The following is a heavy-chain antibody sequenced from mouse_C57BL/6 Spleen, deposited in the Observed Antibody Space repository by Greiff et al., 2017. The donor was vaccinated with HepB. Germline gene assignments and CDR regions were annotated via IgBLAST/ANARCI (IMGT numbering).Heavy chain of an antibody. CDR2: IYPGDGDT. CDR3: ARTYYDYDGFAY. V-gene: IGHV1-82*01. Sequence: LVESGPELVKPGASVKISCKASGYAFSSSWMNWVKQRPGKGLEWIGRIYPGDGDTNYNGKFKGKATLTADKSSSTAYMQLSSLTSEDSAVYFCARTYYDYDGFAYWGQGTLVTVSA. CDR1: GYAFSSSW. D-gene: IGHD2-4*01. J-gene: IGHJ3*01.